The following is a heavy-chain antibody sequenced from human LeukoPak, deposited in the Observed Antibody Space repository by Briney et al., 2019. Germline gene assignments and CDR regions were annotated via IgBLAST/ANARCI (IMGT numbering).Heavy chain of an antibody. D-gene: IGHD3-10*01. J-gene: IGHJ2*01. Sequence: GGSLRLSCAASGFSVTSNYMTWFRQSPGKGLAWVSHIYADGTTFYTDSAKGRFTLSRDNPQNTLFLQLSSLRVDDTATYYCAKGTSGYYDVWGRGARVTVAA. V-gene: IGHV3-53*01. CDR3: AKGTSGYYDV. CDR2: IYADGTT. CDR1: GFSVTSNY.